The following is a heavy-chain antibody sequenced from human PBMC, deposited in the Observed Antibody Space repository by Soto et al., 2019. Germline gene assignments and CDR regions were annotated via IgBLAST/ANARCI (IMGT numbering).Heavy chain of an antibody. CDR2: ISHDGTNE. D-gene: IGHD3-3*01. CDR3: AKHLTPTIFGVIIHDC. J-gene: IGHJ4*02. Sequence: HPGGSLRLSCAASGFTFSSYAMHWLRQTPGERLEWLAIISHDGTNEKYADSVKGRFTISRDNSKSALYLQINSLTTDDTAVYYCAKHLTPTIFGVIIHDCWGQGTLVTVS. V-gene: IGHV3-30*18. CDR1: GFTFSSYA.